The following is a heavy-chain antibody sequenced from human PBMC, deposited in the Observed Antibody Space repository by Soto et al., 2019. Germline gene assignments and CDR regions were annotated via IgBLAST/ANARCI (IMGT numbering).Heavy chain of an antibody. V-gene: IGHV3-30*19. J-gene: IGHJ4*02. D-gene: IGHD3-16*01. CDR2: TSYDGSNK. CDR1: GFTFRSFV. Sequence: QVQLVESGGGVVQPGTSLRLSCVGSGFTFRSFVIHWVRQAPGKGLEWVALTSYDGSNKYYDDSVKGRFTISRDNSRHTVDLHMDSLTLEDTALYYCARWGTTGGLDVWGQGTLVSVSS. CDR3: ARWGTTGGLDV.